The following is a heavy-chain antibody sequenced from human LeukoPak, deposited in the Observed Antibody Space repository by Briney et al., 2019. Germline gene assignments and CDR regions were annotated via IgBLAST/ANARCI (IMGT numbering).Heavy chain of an antibody. J-gene: IGHJ4*02. V-gene: IGHV4-4*07. CDR3: ARESDLYCSSTSCQIFDY. Sequence: PSETLSLTCTVSGGSISSYYWSWIRQPAGKGLEWIGRIYTSGSTNYNPSLKSRVTISVDTSKNQFSLKLSSVTAADTAVYYCARESDLYCSSTSCQIFDYWGQGTLVTVSS. CDR1: GGSISSYY. D-gene: IGHD2-2*01. CDR2: IYTSGST.